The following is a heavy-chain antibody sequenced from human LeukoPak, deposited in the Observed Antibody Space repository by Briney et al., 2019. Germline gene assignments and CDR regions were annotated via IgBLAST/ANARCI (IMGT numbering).Heavy chain of an antibody. CDR2: IMPLFGTA. V-gene: IGHV1-69*13. CDR3: ARDVHGDYGSGWFDP. CDR1: GGTFNNSA. Sequence: SVKVSCKTSGGTFNNSAISWVRQAPGQGLEWLGGIMPLFGTAGYAQKFQGRVTITEDESTRTVYLELTSLTSDDTAVYYCARDVHGDYGSGWFDPWGQGTLVSVSS. J-gene: IGHJ5*02. D-gene: IGHD4-17*01.